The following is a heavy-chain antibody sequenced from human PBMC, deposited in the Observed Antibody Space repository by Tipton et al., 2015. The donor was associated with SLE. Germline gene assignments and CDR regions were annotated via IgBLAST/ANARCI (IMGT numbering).Heavy chain of an antibody. Sequence: LRLSCTVSGGSISGYYWSWVPQPPGQGLEWIGYIHYRGSTNYNPSLKSRVTISLDTSENQFSLKLSSVTAADTAVYYCARDRYWGAASCYDWYVDFCCRGPLVTVSS. J-gene: IGHJ2*01. CDR3: ARDRYWGAASCYDWYVDF. CDR1: GGSISGYY. CDR2: IHYRGST. D-gene: IGHD2-15*01. V-gene: IGHV4-59*01.